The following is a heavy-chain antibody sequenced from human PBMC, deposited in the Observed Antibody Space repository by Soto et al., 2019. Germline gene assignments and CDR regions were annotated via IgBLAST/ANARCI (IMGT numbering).Heavy chain of an antibody. D-gene: IGHD1-26*01. Sequence: QVQLVQSGAEVKKPGSSVKVSCKASGGAFSSYSFSWVRQTPGQGLEWMGGFSPSFGAANYAQTFLDRVTITADEFTSTVYLELSSLRSEDPAVYYCARGVTSGSFPPFELWGQGTLVTVSS. CDR3: ARGVTSGSFPPFEL. CDR1: GGAFSSYS. CDR2: FSPSFGAA. J-gene: IGHJ4*02. V-gene: IGHV1-69*12.